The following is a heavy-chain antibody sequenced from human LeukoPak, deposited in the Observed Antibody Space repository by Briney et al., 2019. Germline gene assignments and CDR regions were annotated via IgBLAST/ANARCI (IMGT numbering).Heavy chain of an antibody. CDR1: GYTFISYA. CDR2: ISAYNGNT. D-gene: IGHD4-11*01. Sequence: ASVKVSCKTSGYTFISYAISWVRQAPGQGLEWMGWISAYNGNTNYAQKLQGRVTMTTDTSTSTAYMELRSLRSDDTAVYYCARDWAVTPALFDYWGQGTLVTVSS. J-gene: IGHJ4*02. CDR3: ARDWAVTPALFDY. V-gene: IGHV1-18*01.